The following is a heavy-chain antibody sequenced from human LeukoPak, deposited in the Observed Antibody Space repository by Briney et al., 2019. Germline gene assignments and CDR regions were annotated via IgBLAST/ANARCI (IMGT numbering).Heavy chain of an antibody. CDR2: IRYDGSSK. Sequence: GGSLRLSCGASGFIFSNYGMHWVRQAPGKGLEWVTFIRYDGSSKHYADSVKGRFTISRDNSKNTLYLQMNSLRAEDTAVYYCARVMPYCSGGSCYSLDYWGQGTLVTVSS. CDR1: GFIFSNYG. D-gene: IGHD2-15*01. V-gene: IGHV3-30*02. CDR3: ARVMPYCSGGSCYSLDY. J-gene: IGHJ4*02.